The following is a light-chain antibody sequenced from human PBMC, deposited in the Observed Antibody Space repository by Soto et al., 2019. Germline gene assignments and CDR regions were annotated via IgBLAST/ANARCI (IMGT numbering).Light chain of an antibody. Sequence: EIVMTQSPATLSVSPGERATLSCRASQSVSTNLAWYQQKPGQPPRLLIYGASTRATGAPARFSGSGSGTEFTLTISSLQSEDFAVYYCQQYNNWTPLTFGGGTKVDIK. J-gene: IGKJ4*01. CDR2: GAS. V-gene: IGKV3-15*01. CDR1: QSVSTN. CDR3: QQYNNWTPLT.